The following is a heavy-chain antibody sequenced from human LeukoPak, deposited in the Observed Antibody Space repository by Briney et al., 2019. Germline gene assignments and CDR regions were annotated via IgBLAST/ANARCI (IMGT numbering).Heavy chain of an antibody. CDR3: ARVNINNWHSCDY. D-gene: IGHD1-1*01. Sequence: SETLSLTCTVSGGSISSHYWNWIRQPPGKGLEWIGYIHYSGSTNLTPSLKSRVTISVDKSRNHFSLNLSSVTAADTAVYYCARVNINNWHSCDYWGQGTLVTVSS. V-gene: IGHV4-59*11. CDR2: IHYSGST. CDR1: GGSISSHY. J-gene: IGHJ4*02.